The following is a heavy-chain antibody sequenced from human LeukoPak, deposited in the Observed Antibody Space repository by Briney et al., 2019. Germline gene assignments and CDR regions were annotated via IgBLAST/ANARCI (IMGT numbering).Heavy chain of an antibody. D-gene: IGHD3-10*01. CDR2: IYYSGST. CDR1: GGSISSYY. CDR3: ARQLYVSGSYYAPMDV. V-gene: IGHV4-59*08. Sequence: SETLSLTCTVSGGSISSYYWSWIRQPPGKGLEWIGYIYYSGSTNYNPSLKSRVTISVDTSKNQFSLKLSSVTAADTAVYFCARQLYVSGSYYAPMDVWGKGTTVTISS. J-gene: IGHJ6*03.